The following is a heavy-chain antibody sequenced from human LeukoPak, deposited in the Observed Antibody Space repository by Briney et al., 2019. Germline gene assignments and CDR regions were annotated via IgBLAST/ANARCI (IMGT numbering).Heavy chain of an antibody. CDR3: ARDRALQGEMPRY. CDR2: ISYDGSNK. D-gene: IGHD5-24*01. V-gene: IGHV3-30-3*01. CDR1: GFTFSSYA. Sequence: PGGSLRLSCAASGFTFSSYAMHWVRQAPGKGLEWVAVISYDGSNKYYADSVKGRFTISRDNSKNTLYLQMNSLRAEDTAVYYCARDRALQGEMPRYWGQGTLVTVSS. J-gene: IGHJ4*02.